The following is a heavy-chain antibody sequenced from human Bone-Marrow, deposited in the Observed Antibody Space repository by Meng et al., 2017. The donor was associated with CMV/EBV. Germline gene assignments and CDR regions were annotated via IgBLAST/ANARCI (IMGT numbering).Heavy chain of an antibody. Sequence: GESLKIPCAASGFTFSSYAMHWVRQAPGKGLEWVAVISYDGSNKYYADSVKGRFTISRDNSKNTLYLQMNSLRAEYTAVYYCARDDRVVVPAAIEWCLDYWGQGTLVTVSS. CDR3: ARDDRVVVPAAIEWCLDY. D-gene: IGHD2-2*01. CDR2: ISYDGSNK. J-gene: IGHJ4*02. CDR1: GFTFSSYA. V-gene: IGHV3-30*04.